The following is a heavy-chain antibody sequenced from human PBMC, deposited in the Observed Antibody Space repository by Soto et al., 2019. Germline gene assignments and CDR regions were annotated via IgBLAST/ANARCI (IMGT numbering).Heavy chain of an antibody. V-gene: IGHV1-69*12. CDR1: GGTFSSYA. Sequence: QVQLVQSGAEVKKPGSSVKVSCKASGGTFSSYAISWVRQAPGQGLEWMGGIIPIFGTANYAQKFQGRVTITADESTSTAYMELSSLRSEDTGVYYCAREGCSGGSCYKGVYYGMDVWGQGTTVTVSS. J-gene: IGHJ6*02. CDR2: IIPIFGTA. D-gene: IGHD2-15*01. CDR3: AREGCSGGSCYKGVYYGMDV.